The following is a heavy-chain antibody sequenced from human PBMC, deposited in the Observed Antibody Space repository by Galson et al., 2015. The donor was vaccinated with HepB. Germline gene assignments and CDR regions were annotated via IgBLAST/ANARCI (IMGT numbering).Heavy chain of an antibody. J-gene: IGHJ4*02. CDR1: GFTFSSYG. D-gene: IGHD6-19*01. V-gene: IGHV3-33*08. Sequence: SLRLSCAASGFTFSSYGMHWVRQAPGKGLEWVAVIWYDGSNKYYADSVKGRFTISRDNSKNTLYLQMNSLRAEDTAVYYCGRDFNPRQQWQVALRYWGQGTQVTVSS. CDR2: IWYDGSNK. CDR3: GRDFNPRQQWQVALRY.